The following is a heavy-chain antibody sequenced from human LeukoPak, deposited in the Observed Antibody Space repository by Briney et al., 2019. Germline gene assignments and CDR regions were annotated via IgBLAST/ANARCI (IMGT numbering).Heavy chain of an antibody. V-gene: IGHV3-9*01. CDR2: ISWNSGTI. J-gene: IGHJ4*02. Sequence: SGGSPRLSCAASGLTFDDYAMHWVRQAPGKGLEWISGISWNSGTIGYADSVKGRFTISRDNAKNSLYLQMNSLRVEDTALYYCAKDGAYISKYFDYWGQATLVTVSS. D-gene: IGHD1-1*01. CDR3: AKDGAYISKYFDY. CDR1: GLTFDDYA.